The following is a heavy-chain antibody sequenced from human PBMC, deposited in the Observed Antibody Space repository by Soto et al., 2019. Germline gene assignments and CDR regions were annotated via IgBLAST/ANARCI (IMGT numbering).Heavy chain of an antibody. J-gene: IGHJ6*02. CDR3: ARIKLVEWFFINVDVYDMDV. CDR1: GFSLSDYA. V-gene: IGHV3-48*02. Sequence: GGSLRLSCVVSGFSLSDYAVNWVRQAPGKRLEWLSFISSDSRTIYYADSVEGRFTVSRDNARNSVSLQMDSLRDEDAAVYYCARIKLVEWFFINVDVYDMDVWGQGTPVTVSS. CDR2: ISSDSRTI. D-gene: IGHD3-3*01.